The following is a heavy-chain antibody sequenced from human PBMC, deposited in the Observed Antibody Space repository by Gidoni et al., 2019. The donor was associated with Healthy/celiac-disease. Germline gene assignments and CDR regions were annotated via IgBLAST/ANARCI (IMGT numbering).Heavy chain of an antibody. Sequence: EVQLLVSGGGLVQPGGSLRLSCAASAFTFSSYAMSWVRQAPGKGLEWVSAIRGSGGSTYYADSEKGRFTISRDNSKNTLYLQMNSLRAEDTAVYYCAKDPRGYQLLYYFDYWGQGTLVTVSS. V-gene: IGHV3-23*01. CDR2: IRGSGGST. D-gene: IGHD2-2*01. CDR1: AFTFSSYA. CDR3: AKDPRGYQLLYYFDY. J-gene: IGHJ4*02.